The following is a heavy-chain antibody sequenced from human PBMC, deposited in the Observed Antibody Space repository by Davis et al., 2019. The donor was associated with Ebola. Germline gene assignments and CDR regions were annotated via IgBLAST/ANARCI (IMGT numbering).Heavy chain of an antibody. CDR3: AKGSDYGDPAVDY. Sequence: GESLKISCAASGFTFSNYGMHWVRQAPGKGLEWVALIWYDGSKKYYTDSVKGRFTISRDNSENTLYLQMNSLRAEDTAVYYCAKGSDYGDPAVDYWGQGNLVTVSS. CDR1: GFTFSNYG. D-gene: IGHD4-17*01. J-gene: IGHJ4*02. CDR2: IWYDGSKK. V-gene: IGHV3-33*06.